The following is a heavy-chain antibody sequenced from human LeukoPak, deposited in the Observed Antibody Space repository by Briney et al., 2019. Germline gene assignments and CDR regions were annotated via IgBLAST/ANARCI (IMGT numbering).Heavy chain of an antibody. CDR3: AKAANEWELLAGYFDY. CDR1: GFTFSSYG. Sequence: GGSLRLSCAASGFTFSSYGMSWVRQPPGKGLEWVSAISVSGGSTYYADSVKGRFIISRDNSKNTLYLQMNSLRAEDTAVYYCAKAANEWELLAGYFDYWGQGTLVTVSS. D-gene: IGHD1-26*01. J-gene: IGHJ4*02. V-gene: IGHV3-23*01. CDR2: ISVSGGST.